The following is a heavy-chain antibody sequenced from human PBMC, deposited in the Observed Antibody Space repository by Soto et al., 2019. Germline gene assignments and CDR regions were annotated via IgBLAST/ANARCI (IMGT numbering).Heavy chain of an antibody. CDR3: ARESMLEGGDFDY. CDR2: ISSSSSYI. V-gene: IGHV3-21*01. Sequence: EVQLVESGGGLVKPGGSLRLSCAASGFTFSSYSMNWVRQAPGKGLEWVSSISSSSSYIYYADSVKGRFTISRDNAKNSLYLQMNSLRAEDTAVYYCARESMLEGGDFDYWGQGTLVTVSS. CDR1: GFTFSSYS. J-gene: IGHJ4*02. D-gene: IGHD2-8*01.